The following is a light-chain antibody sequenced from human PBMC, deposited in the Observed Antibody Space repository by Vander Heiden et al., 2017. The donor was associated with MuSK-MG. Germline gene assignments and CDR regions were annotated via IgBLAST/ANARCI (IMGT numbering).Light chain of an antibody. CDR1: HSVSSN. CDR3: QQYNNWFT. J-gene: IGKJ4*01. V-gene: IGKV3-15*01. Sequence: EIVMPQSRATLSVSHEDRAALSCRASHSVSSNVAWYQQKPGQAPRLLIYGASTRATGIPARFSGSGSGTEFTLTISSLQSEDFAVYYCQQYNNWFTFGGGTKVEIK. CDR2: GAS.